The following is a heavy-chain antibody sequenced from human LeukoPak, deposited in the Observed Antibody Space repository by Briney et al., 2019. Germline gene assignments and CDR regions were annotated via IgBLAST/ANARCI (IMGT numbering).Heavy chain of an antibody. CDR3: ARGGALTSFDS. V-gene: IGHV1-18*01. CDR1: GFSVSSYG. Sequence: ASVKVSCKASGFSVSSYGFSWVRQAPGQGLEWMGWISAYNGKTNYAQKFQGRVTMTTDTSTTTVYMDLRSLRFDDTAVYFCARGGALTSFDSWGQGTLITVSS. D-gene: IGHD1-26*01. CDR2: ISAYNGKT. J-gene: IGHJ4*02.